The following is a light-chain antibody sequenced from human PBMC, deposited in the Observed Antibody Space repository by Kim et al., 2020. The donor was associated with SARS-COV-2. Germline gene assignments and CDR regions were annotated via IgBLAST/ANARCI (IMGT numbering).Light chain of an antibody. CDR2: GAS. V-gene: IGKV3-20*01. J-gene: IGKJ1*01. CDR3: QQYGSSPRT. CDR1: QTVSNRN. Sequence: SPGERATLSYRASQTVSNRNLAWYQQKPGQAPRLLIYGASSRATGIPDRFSGSGSGTDFTLTISRLEPEDFAVYFCQQYGSSPRTFGHGTKVDIK.